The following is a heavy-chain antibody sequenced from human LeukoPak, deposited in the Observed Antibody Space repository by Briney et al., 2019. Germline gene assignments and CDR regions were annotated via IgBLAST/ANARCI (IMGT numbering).Heavy chain of an antibody. D-gene: IGHD2-21*02. Sequence: GRSLRLSCAASGFTFSSYAMHWVRQAPGKGLEWVAVISYDGSNKYYADSVKGRLTISRDNSKNTLYLQMNSLRAEDTAVYYCARDLGTYCGGDCYWPTDYWGQGTLVTVSS. CDR1: GFTFSSYA. J-gene: IGHJ4*02. CDR2: ISYDGSNK. V-gene: IGHV3-30-3*01. CDR3: ARDLGTYCGGDCYWPTDY.